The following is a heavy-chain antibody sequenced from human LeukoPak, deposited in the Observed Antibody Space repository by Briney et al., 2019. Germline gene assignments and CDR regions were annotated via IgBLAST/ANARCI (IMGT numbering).Heavy chain of an antibody. CDR1: GGSISSYY. CDR2: IYYSGST. J-gene: IGHJ3*02. D-gene: IGHD2-15*01. CDR3: ARDIHCSGGSCYPNDAFDI. Sequence: SETLSLTCTVSGGSISSYYWSWTRQPPGKGLEWIGYIYYSGSTNYNPSLKSRVTISVDTSKNQFSLKLSSVTAADTAVYYCARDIHCSGGSCYPNDAFDIWGQGTMVTVSS. V-gene: IGHV4-59*01.